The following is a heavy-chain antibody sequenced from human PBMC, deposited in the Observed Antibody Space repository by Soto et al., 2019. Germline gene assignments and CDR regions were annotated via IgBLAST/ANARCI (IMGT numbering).Heavy chain of an antibody. D-gene: IGHD3-9*01. Sequence: SETLSLTCAVSGGSISSVSDYWGWIRQPPGKALEWIGNVYYSGSTYYNPSLKSRVTISVDTSRNQFSLSLTSMTAADTAVYFCARHLAYDLLTGYKENDALDVWGQGTMVTVSS. CDR3: ARHLAYDLLTGYKENDALDV. J-gene: IGHJ3*01. CDR2: VYYSGST. V-gene: IGHV4-39*01. CDR1: GGSISSVSDY.